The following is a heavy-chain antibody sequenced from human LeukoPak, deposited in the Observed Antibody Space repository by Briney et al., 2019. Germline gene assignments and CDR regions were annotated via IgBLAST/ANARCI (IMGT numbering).Heavy chain of an antibody. J-gene: IGHJ4*02. CDR1: GGTFSSYA. D-gene: IGHD3-16*02. CDR3: ARHHLVRLGELSLYTGFDY. Sequence: SVNVSCKASGGTFSSYAISWVRQAPGQGLEWMGGIIPIFGTANYAQKFQGRVTITADESTSTAYMERSSLRSEDTAVYYCARHHLVRLGELSLYTGFDYRGQGTLVTVSS. CDR2: IIPIFGTA. V-gene: IGHV1-69*13.